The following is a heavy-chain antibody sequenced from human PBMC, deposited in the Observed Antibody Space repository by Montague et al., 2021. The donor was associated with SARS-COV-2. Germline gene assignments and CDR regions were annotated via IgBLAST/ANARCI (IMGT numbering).Heavy chain of an antibody. CDR1: GFTFSKYA. Sequence: SLRLSCAASGFTFSKYAMSWVRQAPGKGLEWVSAISGSGRSTYYADSVKGRFTISRDNSKNTLYLQMNSLRAEDTAVYYCAKDRLGLLWFRERYDAFDIWGQGTMVTVSS. V-gene: IGHV3-23*01. D-gene: IGHD3-10*01. CDR3: AKDRLGLLWFRERYDAFDI. CDR2: ISGSGRST. J-gene: IGHJ3*02.